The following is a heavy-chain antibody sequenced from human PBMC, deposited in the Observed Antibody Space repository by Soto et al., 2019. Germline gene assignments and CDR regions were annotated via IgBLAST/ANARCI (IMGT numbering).Heavy chain of an antibody. CDR2: INHSGST. V-gene: IGHV4-34*01. Sequence: SETLSLTGAVDGRSSSGYYWSWIRQPPGKGLEWIGEINHSGSTNYNPSLKSQVTISVDTSKNQFSLKLSSVTAAGTAVYYCARSDYDFCSGWALHWFDPLGQGALVTVSA. CDR3: ARSDYDFCSGWALHWFDP. J-gene: IGHJ5*02. D-gene: IGHD3-3*01. CDR1: GRSSSGYY.